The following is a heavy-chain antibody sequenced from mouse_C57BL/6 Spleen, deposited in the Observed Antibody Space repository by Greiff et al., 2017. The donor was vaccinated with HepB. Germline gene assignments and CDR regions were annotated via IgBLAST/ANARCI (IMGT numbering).Heavy chain of an antibody. CDR1: GYTFTDYE. CDR3: TRVGPYYAMDY. CDR2: IDPETGGT. V-gene: IGHV1-15*01. J-gene: IGHJ4*01. Sequence: VQLQQSGAELVRPGASVTLSCKASGYTFTDYEMHWVKQTPVHGLEWIGAIDPETGGTAYNQKFKGKAILTADKSSSTAYMELRSLTSEDSAVYYCTRVGPYYAMDYWGQGTSVTVSS.